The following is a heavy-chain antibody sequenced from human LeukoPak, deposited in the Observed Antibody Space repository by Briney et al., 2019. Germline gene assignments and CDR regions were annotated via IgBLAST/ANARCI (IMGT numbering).Heavy chain of an antibody. Sequence: GGSLRLSCAVSGLNFKFYAMSWVRQAPGKGLEWVSGISGRGDSADYADSVKGRFTISRDNSKNTLYPRLNSLRVGDTATYYCVKDRYCPEVTCFGGGFEYWGQGTLVVVSS. J-gene: IGHJ4*02. D-gene: IGHD2-8*02. CDR2: ISGRGDSA. CDR3: VKDRYCPEVTCFGGGFEY. CDR1: GLNFKFYA. V-gene: IGHV3-23*01.